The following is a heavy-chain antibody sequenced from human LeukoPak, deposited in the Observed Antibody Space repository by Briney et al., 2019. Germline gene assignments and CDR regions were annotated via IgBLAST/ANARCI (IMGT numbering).Heavy chain of an antibody. J-gene: IGHJ4*02. Sequence: GGSLRLSCAASGFTFSSYGMHWVRQAPGKGLEWVAVISYDGSNKYYADSVKGRFTISRDNSKNSLYLQMNRLRAEDTAVYYCARDESYSSDYWGQGTLVTVSS. CDR2: ISYDGSNK. CDR1: GFTFSSYG. D-gene: IGHD6-13*01. V-gene: IGHV3-30*03. CDR3: ARDESYSSDY.